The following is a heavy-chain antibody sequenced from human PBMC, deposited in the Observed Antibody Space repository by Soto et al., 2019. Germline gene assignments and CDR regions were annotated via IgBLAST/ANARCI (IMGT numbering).Heavy chain of an antibody. CDR1: GGSITTYY. V-gene: IGHV4-4*07. CDR2: IFVSGST. D-gene: IGHD2-21*01. J-gene: IGHJ3*02. Sequence: QVQLQESGPGLVKPSETLSLTCTVSGGSITTYYWSWIRQPAGKGLEWIGSIFVSGSTNYIPSLKSRVTMSMDTSKTQFSMKLTSVTAADTTVYYCARERTYQVSGDHALDIWGQGTMVIVSS. CDR3: ARERTYQVSGDHALDI.